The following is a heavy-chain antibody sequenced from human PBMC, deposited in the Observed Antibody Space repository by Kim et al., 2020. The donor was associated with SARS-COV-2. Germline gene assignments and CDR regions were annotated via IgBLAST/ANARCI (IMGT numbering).Heavy chain of an antibody. Sequence: WVRQRPGKGLEWVAIIYPGDSDIRYNPSFLGRVTISVDKSISTAFLQWTSLNASDTGRYYCARQHYDWAFDTWGQGTMVTVSS. D-gene: IGHD3-22*01. CDR3: ARQHYDWAFDT. CDR2: IYPGDSDI. V-gene: IGHV5-51*01. J-gene: IGHJ3*02.